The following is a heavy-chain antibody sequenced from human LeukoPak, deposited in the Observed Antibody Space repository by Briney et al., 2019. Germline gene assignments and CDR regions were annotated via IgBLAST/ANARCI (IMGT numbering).Heavy chain of an antibody. J-gene: IGHJ4*02. V-gene: IGHV3-74*01. Sequence: GGSLRPSCAASGFTFSTYWMHWVRQAPGKGLVWVSRISRDGSITSYADSVKGRFTISRDNAKNTLYLQMNSLRAEDPAVYYCARHLIYYFDYWGQGTLVTVSS. CDR3: ARHLIYYFDY. D-gene: IGHD3-10*01. CDR1: GFTFSTYW. CDR2: ISRDGSIT.